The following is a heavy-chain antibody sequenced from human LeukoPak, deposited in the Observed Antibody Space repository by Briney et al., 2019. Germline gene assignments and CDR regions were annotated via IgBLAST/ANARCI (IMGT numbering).Heavy chain of an antibody. Sequence: GGSLRLSCAASGFTFSNYAMSWVRQAPGKGLEWVSVISGSGGSTYYADSMKGRFTISRDNSENTMYLQMNSLRAEDTAVYYCAKDPYYYDSSVADYWGQGTLVTVSS. J-gene: IGHJ4*02. V-gene: IGHV3-23*01. CDR3: AKDPYYYDSSVADY. CDR1: GFTFSNYA. D-gene: IGHD3-22*01. CDR2: ISGSGGST.